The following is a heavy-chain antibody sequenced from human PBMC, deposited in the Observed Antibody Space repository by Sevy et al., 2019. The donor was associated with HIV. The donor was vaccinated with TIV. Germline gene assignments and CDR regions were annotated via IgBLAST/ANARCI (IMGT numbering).Heavy chain of an antibody. D-gene: IGHD2-15*01. CDR2: ISGSGGST. J-gene: IGHJ6*02. V-gene: IGHV3-23*01. Sequence: GGSLRLSCAASGFTFSSYAMSWVRQAPGKGLEWVSAISGSGGSTYYTDSVKGRFTISRDNSKNTLYLQMNSLRAEDTAVYYCAKDIVVVVAAHDGMDVWGQGTTVTVSS. CDR1: GFTFSSYA. CDR3: AKDIVVVVAAHDGMDV.